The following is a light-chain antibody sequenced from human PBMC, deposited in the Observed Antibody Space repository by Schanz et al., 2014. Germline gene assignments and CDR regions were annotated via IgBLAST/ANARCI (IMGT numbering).Light chain of an antibody. V-gene: IGKV3-15*01. CDR2: DAS. Sequence: EIVLTQSPATLSLSPGDRATLSCRASQSVSSFLAWYQQKRGQAPRLLIYDASNRATGIPARFSGSGSGTEFTLTISSLQSEDFAVYFCQQYNNWSPYTFGQGTKLEIK. CDR3: QQYNNWSPYT. J-gene: IGKJ2*01. CDR1: QSVSSF.